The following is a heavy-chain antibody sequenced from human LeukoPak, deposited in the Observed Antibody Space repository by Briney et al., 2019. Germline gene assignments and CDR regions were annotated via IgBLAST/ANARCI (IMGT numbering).Heavy chain of an antibody. CDR2: IYYSGST. D-gene: IGHD6-13*01. CDR3: ARRGSSSFEQPYYFDY. V-gene: IGHV4-59*01. Sequence: SETLSLTCTVSGGSISSYYWSWIRQPPGKGLEWIGYIYYSGSTNYNPSLKSRVTISVDTSKNQFSLKLSSVTAADTAVYYCARRGSSSFEQPYYFDYWGQGTLVTVSS. CDR1: GGSISSYY. J-gene: IGHJ4*02.